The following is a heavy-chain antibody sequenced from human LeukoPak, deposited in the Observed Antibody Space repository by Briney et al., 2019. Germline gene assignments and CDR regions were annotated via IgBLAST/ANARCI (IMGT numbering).Heavy chain of an antibody. J-gene: IGHJ4*02. CDR3: ARGPSPSSSQYLDY. Sequence: SVKVSCKASGGTFSSYAISWVRQAPGQGLEWMGGIIPIFGTANYAQKFQGRVTITADKSTSTAYMELSSLRSEDTAVYYCARGPSPSSSQYLDYWGQGTLVTVSS. CDR1: GGTFSSYA. CDR2: IIPIFGTA. D-gene: IGHD6-6*01. V-gene: IGHV1-69*06.